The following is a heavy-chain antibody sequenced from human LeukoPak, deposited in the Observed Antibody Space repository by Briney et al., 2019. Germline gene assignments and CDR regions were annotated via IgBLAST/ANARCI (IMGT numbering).Heavy chain of an antibody. CDR3: ARLPSH. V-gene: IGHV4-59*08. CDR2: ISDRGGA. Sequence: SETLSLTCIVSGGSISTYDWSWIRQPPGKEPEWIGNISDRGGATYNPSLESRVSMSVDTSKTHFSLKLNSVTAADTAVYFCARLPSHWGQGTLVTVSS. CDR1: GGSISTYD. J-gene: IGHJ4*02.